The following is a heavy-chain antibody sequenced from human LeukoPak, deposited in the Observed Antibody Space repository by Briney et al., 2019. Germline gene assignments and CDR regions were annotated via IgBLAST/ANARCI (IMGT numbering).Heavy chain of an antibody. Sequence: GGSLRLSCATSGFTFHTYNMNWVRQAPGKGPEWLSYISTSGATRHYADSVKGRFTISRDNAKNSLYLQMNSLRAEDTAVYYCAGHGGTGYSSSWYFCWGQGTLVTVSS. J-gene: IGHJ4*02. V-gene: IGHV3-48*04. CDR1: GFTFHTYN. CDR3: AGHGGTGYSSSWYFC. CDR2: ISTSGATR. D-gene: IGHD6-13*01.